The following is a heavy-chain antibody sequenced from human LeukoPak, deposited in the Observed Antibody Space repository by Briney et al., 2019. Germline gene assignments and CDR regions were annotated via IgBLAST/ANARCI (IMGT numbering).Heavy chain of an antibody. J-gene: IGHJ4*02. D-gene: IGHD6-13*01. CDR2: INSDGSST. CDR1: GFTFSSYW. CDR3: ARRTQPYYFDY. Sequence: LPGGSLRLSCAAPGFTFSSYWMHWVRQAPGKGLVWVSRINSDGSSTSYADSVKGRFTISRDNAKNTLYLQMNSLRAEDTAVYYCARRTQPYYFDYWGQGTLVTVSS. V-gene: IGHV3-74*01.